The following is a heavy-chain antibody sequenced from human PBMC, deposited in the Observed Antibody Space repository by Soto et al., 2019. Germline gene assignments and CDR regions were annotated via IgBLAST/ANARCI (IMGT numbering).Heavy chain of an antibody. CDR3: ARDRSLIFAVPPYGMDV. J-gene: IGHJ6*02. D-gene: IGHD3-3*01. Sequence: GGSLRLSCVVSGFTFSDHEMNWVRQAPGKGPEWVSRISESGGTTSYADSVKGRFTISRDNARDSLYLHMNSLRAEDTAIYYCARDRSLIFAVPPYGMDVWGQGTTVTVSS. CDR2: ISESGGTT. CDR1: GFTFSDHE. V-gene: IGHV3-48*03.